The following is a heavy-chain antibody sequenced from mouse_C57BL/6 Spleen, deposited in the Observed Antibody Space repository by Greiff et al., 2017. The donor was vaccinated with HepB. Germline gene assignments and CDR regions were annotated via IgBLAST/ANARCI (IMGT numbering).Heavy chain of an antibody. CDR1: GYTFTDYY. CDR3: ATDYSNSAYFAD. J-gene: IGHJ1*03. D-gene: IGHD2-5*01. Sequence: EVQLQQSGPELVKPGASVKIPCKASGYTFTDYYMDWVKQSHGQSLEWIGDINPNNGGTIYNPKFKGKATLTVDNSSSTAYMELRSLTSEDTAVYYYATDYSNSAYFADWGTGTPVTVSS. CDR2: INPNNGGT. V-gene: IGHV1-18*01.